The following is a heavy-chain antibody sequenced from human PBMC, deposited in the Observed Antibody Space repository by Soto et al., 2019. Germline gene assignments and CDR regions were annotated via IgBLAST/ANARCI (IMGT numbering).Heavy chain of an antibody. CDR1: GFTFINYA. V-gene: IGHV3-23*01. Sequence: EVQLLESGGGLVQPGGSLRLSCAGSGFTFINYAMNWVRQVPGKGLEWVSSISGGGDAAFFPDSVRGRFTISRDNSKNTVTLQMNSLGVDDTDVYYCSRKILGSTSSANYWYFDVGGRGTLVTVSS. D-gene: IGHD3-16*01. CDR2: ISGGGDAA. CDR3: SRKILGSTSSANYWYFDV. J-gene: IGHJ2*01.